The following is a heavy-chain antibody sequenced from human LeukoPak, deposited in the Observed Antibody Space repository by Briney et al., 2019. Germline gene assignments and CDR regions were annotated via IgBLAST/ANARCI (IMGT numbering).Heavy chain of an antibody. V-gene: IGHV1-2*02. CDR2: INPNSGGT. CDR3: AGYDYYYMDV. CDR1: GYTFTSYG. J-gene: IGHJ6*03. Sequence: ASVKVSCKASGYTFTSYGISWVRQAPGQGLEWMGWINPNSGGTNYAQKFQGRVTMTRDTSISTAYMELSRLRSDDTAVYYCAGYDYYYMDVWGKGTTVTVSS.